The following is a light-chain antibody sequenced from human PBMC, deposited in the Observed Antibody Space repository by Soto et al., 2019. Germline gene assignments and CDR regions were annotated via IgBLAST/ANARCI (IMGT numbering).Light chain of an antibody. CDR3: SSYTSSSTLYV. V-gene: IGLV2-14*01. Sequence: QSALTQPGSVSGSPGQSITISCNGTSSDVGGYNYVSWYQQHPGKAPKLMIYDVSNRPSGVSNRFSGSKSGNTASLTISGLQAEDEADYYCSSYTSSSTLYVFGTGTKVTVL. J-gene: IGLJ1*01. CDR2: DVS. CDR1: SSDVGGYNY.